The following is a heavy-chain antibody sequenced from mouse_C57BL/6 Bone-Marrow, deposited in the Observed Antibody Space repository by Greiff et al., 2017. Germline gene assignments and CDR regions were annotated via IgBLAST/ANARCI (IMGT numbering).Heavy chain of an antibody. CDR3: ARPTGGAMDY. D-gene: IGHD1-1*01. CDR2: INPNNGGT. CDR1: GYTFTDYY. Sequence: VQLQQSGPELVKPGASVKISCKASGYTFTDYYMNWVKQSHGKSLEWIGDINPNNGGTSYNQKFKGKATLTVDKSSSTAYMERRSLTSEDSAVYYWARPTGGAMDYWGQGTSVTVSS. V-gene: IGHV1-26*01. J-gene: IGHJ4*01.